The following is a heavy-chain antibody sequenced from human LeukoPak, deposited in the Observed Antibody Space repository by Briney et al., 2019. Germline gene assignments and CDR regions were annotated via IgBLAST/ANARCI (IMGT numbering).Heavy chain of an antibody. J-gene: IGHJ5*02. CDR2: IYYSGST. CDR3: ARHSYCSGGSCYWFDP. V-gene: IGHV4-59*08. D-gene: IGHD2-15*01. CDR1: GGSISSYY. Sequence: SETLSLTCTVSGGSISSYYWSWIRQPPGKGLEWIGYIYYSGSTNYNPSLKSRVTISVDTSENQFSLKLSSVTAADTAVYYCARHSYCSGGSCYWFDPWGQGTLVTVSS.